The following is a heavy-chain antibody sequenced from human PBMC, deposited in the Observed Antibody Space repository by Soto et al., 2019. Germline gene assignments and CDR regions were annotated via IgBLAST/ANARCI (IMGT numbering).Heavy chain of an antibody. V-gene: IGHV3-23*01. CDR3: AKGVLSFHYGMEV. J-gene: IGHJ6*02. D-gene: IGHD3-10*01. Sequence: GGSLRLSCATSGFTFNTYPMTWVRQPPGTGLEWVSRISSSAGRTSSYSDSVKGRFAISRDFSDNPVYLQMNNLRVDDTAVYFCAKGVLSFHYGMEVWGQGTTVTVSS. CDR2: ISSSAGRTS. CDR1: GFTFNTYP.